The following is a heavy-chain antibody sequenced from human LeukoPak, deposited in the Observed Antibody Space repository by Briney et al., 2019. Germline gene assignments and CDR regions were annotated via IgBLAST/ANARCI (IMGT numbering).Heavy chain of an antibody. Sequence: PGGSLRLSCAASGFTFSDYYMSWIRQPPGKGLEWIGYIYYSGSTNYNPSLKSRVTISVDTSKNQFSLKLSSVTAADTAVYYCARRYSSGWNGGFDYWGQGTLVTVSS. CDR3: ARRYSSGWNGGFDY. CDR1: GFTFSDYY. D-gene: IGHD6-19*01. V-gene: IGHV4-59*08. J-gene: IGHJ4*02. CDR2: IYYSGST.